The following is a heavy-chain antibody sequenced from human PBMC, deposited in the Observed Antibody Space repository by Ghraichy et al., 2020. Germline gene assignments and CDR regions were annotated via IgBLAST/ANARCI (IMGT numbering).Heavy chain of an antibody. CDR2: ISSSSSTI. V-gene: IGHV3-48*02. J-gene: IGHJ4*02. Sequence: GGSLRLSCAASGFTFSSYSMNWVRQAPGKGLEWVSYISSSSSTIYYADSVKGRFTISRDNAKNSLYLQMNSLRDEDTAVYYCARDRPYGSRLAMKGGDYWGQRTLVTVSS. CDR1: GFTFSSYS. D-gene: IGHD6-13*01. CDR3: ARDRPYGSRLAMKGGDY.